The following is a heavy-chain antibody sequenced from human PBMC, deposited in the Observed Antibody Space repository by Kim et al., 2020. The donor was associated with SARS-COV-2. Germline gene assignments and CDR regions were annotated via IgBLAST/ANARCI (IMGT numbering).Heavy chain of an antibody. CDR3: ARDSLPSVAPDGMDV. CDR2: IYYSGST. Sequence: SETLSLTCTVSGGSISSYYWSWIRQPPGKGLEWIGYIYYSGSTNYNPSLKSRVTISVDTSKNQFSLELSSVTAADTAVYYCARDSLPSVAPDGMDVWGQGTTVTVSS. J-gene: IGHJ6*02. V-gene: IGHV4-59*13. CDR1: GGSISSYY. D-gene: IGHD5-12*01.